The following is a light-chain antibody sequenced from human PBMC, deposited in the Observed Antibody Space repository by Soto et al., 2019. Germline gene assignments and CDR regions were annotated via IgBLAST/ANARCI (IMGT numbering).Light chain of an antibody. CDR1: SSDVGGYNY. Sequence: QSVLTQPASVSGSPGQSITISCTGTSSDVGGYNYVSWYQQHPGKAPKLILHDVNSRPSGISSRFSGSTSGNTASLTISGLQAEDEADYYCSSYKTTNTYVFGTGTKVTVL. V-gene: IGLV2-14*01. CDR2: DVN. J-gene: IGLJ1*01. CDR3: SSYKTTNTYV.